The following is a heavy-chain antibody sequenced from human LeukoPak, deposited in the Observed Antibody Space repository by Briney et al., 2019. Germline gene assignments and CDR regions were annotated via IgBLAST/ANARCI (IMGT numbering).Heavy chain of an antibody. CDR3: TVDSSVAFGSGRVSWFDP. CDR1: GFPFNMFW. V-gene: IGHV3-74*01. CDR2: ITSDGSVT. Sequence: GGSLRLSCAASGFPFNMFWMHWVRQAPGKGLVWVARITSDGSVTTYAASVRGRFTTSRDNAKNTLYLQMNSLSAEDTAVYYCTVDSSVAFGSGRVSWFDPWGQGTLVTVSS. J-gene: IGHJ5*02. D-gene: IGHD3-10*01.